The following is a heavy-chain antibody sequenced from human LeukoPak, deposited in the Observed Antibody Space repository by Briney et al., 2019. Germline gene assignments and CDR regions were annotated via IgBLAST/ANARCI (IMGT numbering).Heavy chain of an antibody. CDR3: ARLASGSYGPLTPFDY. Sequence: SETLSLTCTVSGVSISNSYWSWIRQPAGKGLEWIGDIYYSGSTNYNPSLKSRVTISVDTSKNQFSLRLSSVTAADTAVYYSARLASGSYGPLTPFDYWGQGTLVTVSS. V-gene: IGHV4-59*08. D-gene: IGHD1-26*01. CDR2: IYYSGST. J-gene: IGHJ4*02. CDR1: GVSISNSY.